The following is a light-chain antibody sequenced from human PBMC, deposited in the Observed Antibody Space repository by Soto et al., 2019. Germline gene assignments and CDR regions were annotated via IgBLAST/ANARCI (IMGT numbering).Light chain of an antibody. CDR1: SSDVGGHNY. J-gene: IGLJ2*01. Sequence: QSVLTQPASVSGSPGQSITISCTGTSSDVGGHNYVSWYQQHPGKAPRLIIYDVNSRPSGVSNRFSGSKSGNTASLTISGLQAEDGADYYCSSYTGSSTLVVFGGGTQLTVL. CDR2: DVN. CDR3: SSYTGSSTLVV. V-gene: IGLV2-14*03.